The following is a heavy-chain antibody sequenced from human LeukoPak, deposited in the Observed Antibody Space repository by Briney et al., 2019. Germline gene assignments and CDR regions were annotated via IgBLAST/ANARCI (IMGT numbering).Heavy chain of an antibody. Sequence: PGGSLRLSCVASGFTVSSNYMNWVRQAPGRGPEWVAVISYDGSNKYYADSVKGRFTISRDNSKNTLYLQMNSLRAEDTAVYYCAKDLDYYDSSGYYPLDYWGQGTLVTVSS. J-gene: IGHJ4*02. V-gene: IGHV3-30*18. D-gene: IGHD3-22*01. CDR2: ISYDGSNK. CDR1: GFTVSSNY. CDR3: AKDLDYYDSSGYYPLDY.